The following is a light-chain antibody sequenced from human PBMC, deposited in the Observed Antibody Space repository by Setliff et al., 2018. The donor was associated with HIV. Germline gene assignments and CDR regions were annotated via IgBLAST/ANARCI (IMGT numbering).Light chain of an antibody. Sequence: QSALAQPASVSGSPGQSITISCTGTTSDVGGFDYVSWYQQYPDRAPQLLIYEVTNQPSGVSNRFSGSKSGNTASLTISGLQPEDESDYYCCSYAGSTTYVFGTGTKVTVL. CDR2: EVT. CDR1: TSDVGGFDY. J-gene: IGLJ1*01. CDR3: CSYAGSTTYV. V-gene: IGLV2-14*01.